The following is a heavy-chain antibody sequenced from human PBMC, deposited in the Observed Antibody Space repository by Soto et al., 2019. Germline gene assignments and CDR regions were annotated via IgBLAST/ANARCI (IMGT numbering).Heavy chain of an antibody. CDR1: GGSFSGYY. Sequence: QVQLQQWGAGLLKPSETLSLTCAVYGGSFSGYYWSWIRQPPGKGLEWLGEINHSGSTNYNPSLKSRVTISVDTSTHQFSLTLSSVTAAYTAVYYCARGPRYCSGGSCYIDYWGQGTLVTVSS. V-gene: IGHV4-34*01. J-gene: IGHJ4*02. CDR3: ARGPRYCSGGSCYIDY. CDR2: INHSGST. D-gene: IGHD2-15*01.